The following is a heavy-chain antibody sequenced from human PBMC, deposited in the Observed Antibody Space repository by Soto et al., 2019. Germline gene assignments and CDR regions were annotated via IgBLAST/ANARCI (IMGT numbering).Heavy chain of an antibody. CDR1: GFIFSGYG. J-gene: IGHJ6*02. CDR2: ISYDGINK. Sequence: QVQVVEFGGGVVQPGRSLRLSCAASGFIFSGYGMHWVRQAPGKGLEWVTFISYDGINKFHGDSVKGRFTISRDNSKNTVFLQMNSLRAEDTAVYYCARDRPYGPVDVWGQGTTVTVSS. CDR3: ARDRPYGPVDV. V-gene: IGHV3-30*03. D-gene: IGHD3-10*01.